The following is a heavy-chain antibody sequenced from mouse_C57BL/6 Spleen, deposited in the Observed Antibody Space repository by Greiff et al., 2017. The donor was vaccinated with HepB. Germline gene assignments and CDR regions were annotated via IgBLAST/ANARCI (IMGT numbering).Heavy chain of an antibody. CDR1: GYTFTDYN. Sequence: VQLQQSGPELVKPGASVKMSCKASGYTFTDYNMHWVKQSHGKSLEWIGYINPNNGGTSYNQKFKGKATLTVNKSSSTAYMELRSLTSEDSAVYYCAKDYYGSSYSPFGYWGQGTTLTVSS. CDR2: INPNNGGT. J-gene: IGHJ2*01. V-gene: IGHV1-22*01. D-gene: IGHD1-1*01. CDR3: AKDYYGSSYSPFGY.